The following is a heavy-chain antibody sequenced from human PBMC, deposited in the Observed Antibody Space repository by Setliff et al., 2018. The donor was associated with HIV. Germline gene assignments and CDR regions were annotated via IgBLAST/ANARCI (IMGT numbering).Heavy chain of an antibody. J-gene: IGHJ5*02. V-gene: IGHV4-38-2*01. D-gene: IGHD3-10*01. Sequence: SETLSLTCAVSGSSISGSYYWSWIRQPPGKGLEWIGSIYYSGSTYYNPSLKSRVTISVDTSKNQFSLKLSSVTAADTAVYYCARHGLLWFGAGYNWFDPWGQGTLVTVSS. CDR2: IYYSGST. CDR3: ARHGLLWFGAGYNWFDP. CDR1: GSSISGSYY.